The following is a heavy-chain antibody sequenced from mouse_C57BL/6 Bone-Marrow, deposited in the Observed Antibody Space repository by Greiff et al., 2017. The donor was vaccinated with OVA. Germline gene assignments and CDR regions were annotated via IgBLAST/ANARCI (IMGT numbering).Heavy chain of an antibody. CDR1: GFTFSDYG. V-gene: IGHV5-17*01. D-gene: IGHD6-5*01. J-gene: IGHJ3*01. CDR2: ISSGSSTI. Sequence: EVKLQESGGGLVKPGGSLKLSCAASGFTFSDYGMHWVRQAPEKGLEWVAYISSGSSTIYYADTVKGRFTISRDNAKNTLFLQMTSLRSEDTAMYYCARRAYEAWFAYWGQGTLVTVSA. CDR3: ARRAYEAWFAY.